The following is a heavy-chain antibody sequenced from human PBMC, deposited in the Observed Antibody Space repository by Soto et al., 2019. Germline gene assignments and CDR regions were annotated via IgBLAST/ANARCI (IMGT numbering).Heavy chain of an antibody. D-gene: IGHD2-8*02. Sequence: PGGSLRLSCAASGFTFSDYYMSWIRQASGKGLEWVSYISSSRSYTNYADSVKGRFTISRDNAKNSLYLQMNSLRAEDTAVYYCARGPGGWYFDLWGRGTLVTVSS. CDR1: GFTFSDYY. CDR2: ISSSRSYT. CDR3: ARGPGGWYFDL. V-gene: IGHV3-11*05. J-gene: IGHJ2*01.